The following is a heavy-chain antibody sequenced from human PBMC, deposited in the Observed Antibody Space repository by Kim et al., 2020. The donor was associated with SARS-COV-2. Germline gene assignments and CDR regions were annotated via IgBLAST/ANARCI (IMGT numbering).Heavy chain of an antibody. D-gene: IGHD5-18*01. CDR3: ARDRVDTALNYYYYYGMDS. Sequence: GGSLRLSCAASGFTFSSYSMNWVRQAPGKGLEWVSSISSSSSYIYYADSVKGRFTISRDNAKNSLYLQMNSLRAEDTAVYYCARDRVDTALNYYYYYGMDSWGQGTTVTVAS. V-gene: IGHV3-21*01. J-gene: IGHJ6*02. CDR2: ISSSSSYI. CDR1: GFTFSSYS.